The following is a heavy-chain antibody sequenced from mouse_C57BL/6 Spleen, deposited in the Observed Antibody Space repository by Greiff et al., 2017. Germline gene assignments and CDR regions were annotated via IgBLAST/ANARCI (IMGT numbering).Heavy chain of an antibody. J-gene: IGHJ4*01. CDR2: IDPSDSYT. D-gene: IGHD2-3*01. CDR1: GYTFTSYW. V-gene: IGHV1-59*01. Sequence: VQLQQPGAELVRPGTSVKLSCKASGYTFTSYWMHWVKQRPGQGLEWIGVIDPSDSYTNYNQKFKGKATLTVDPSSSTAYMQLSSLTSEDSAVYYCARSHYDGYSSMDYWGQGTSVTVSS. CDR3: ARSHYDGYSSMDY.